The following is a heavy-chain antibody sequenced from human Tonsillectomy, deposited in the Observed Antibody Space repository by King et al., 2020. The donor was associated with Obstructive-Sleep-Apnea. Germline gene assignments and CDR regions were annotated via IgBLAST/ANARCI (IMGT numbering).Heavy chain of an antibody. J-gene: IGHJ6*02. D-gene: IGHD3-16*02. CDR3: ARVVIPDRRHPNRWSGGSIVPHHYYGMDV. V-gene: IGHV1-2*02. Sequence: VQLVESGAEVKKPGASVKVSCKASGYTLTGYYIHWVRQAPGQGLEWMGWINPNSDDSNYAQKFQGRVTMTRDTSISTVYMELSRLRSDDTAVYYCARVVIPDRRHPNRWSGGSIVPHHYYGMDVWGQGTTVTVSS. CDR1: GYTLTGYY. CDR2: INPNSDDS.